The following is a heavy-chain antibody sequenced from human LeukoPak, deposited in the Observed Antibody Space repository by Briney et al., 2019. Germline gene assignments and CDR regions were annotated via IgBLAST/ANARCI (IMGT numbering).Heavy chain of an antibody. D-gene: IGHD1-26*01. J-gene: IGHJ4*02. CDR1: GFTFSSYW. Sequence: PGGSLRLSCAASGFTFSSYWMSWVRQPPGKGLEWIGTIYSNGNTFYNPSLESRVSISADTSKNHFSLKLTSVTVADTAVYYCGRRAYGIGFVYWGQGTLVTVS. CDR3: GRRAYGIGFVY. V-gene: IGHV4-39*02. CDR2: IYSNGNT.